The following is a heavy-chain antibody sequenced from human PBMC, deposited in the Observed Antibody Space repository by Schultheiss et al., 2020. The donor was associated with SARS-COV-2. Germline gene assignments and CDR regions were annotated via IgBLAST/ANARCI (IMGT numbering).Heavy chain of an antibody. D-gene: IGHD4-17*01. J-gene: IGHJ3*02. CDR1: GGSISSSSYY. CDR3: ASVYGDDTNDAFDI. CDR2: INHSGST. V-gene: IGHV4-39*07. Sequence: SETLSLTCSVSGGSISSSSYYWSWIRQPPGKGLEWIGEINHSGSTNYNPSLKSRVTISVDTSKNQFSLKLTSVTAADTALYYCASVYGDDTNDAFDIWGQGTMVTVSS.